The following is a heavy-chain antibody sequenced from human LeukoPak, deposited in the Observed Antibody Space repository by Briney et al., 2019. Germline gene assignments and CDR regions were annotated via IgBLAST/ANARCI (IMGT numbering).Heavy chain of an antibody. CDR3: ASLRPRDMVVTAPAFDF. J-gene: IGHJ4*02. Sequence: PSETLSLTCTVSGGSISSYYWSWIRQPPGKGLEWIGYIHYSGSTNYNPSLKSRVTISVDTSKNQFSLKLSSVTAADTAVYYCASLRPRDMVVTAPAFDFWGQGTLLTVSS. D-gene: IGHD2-15*01. CDR2: IHYSGST. V-gene: IGHV4-59*01. CDR1: GGSISSYY.